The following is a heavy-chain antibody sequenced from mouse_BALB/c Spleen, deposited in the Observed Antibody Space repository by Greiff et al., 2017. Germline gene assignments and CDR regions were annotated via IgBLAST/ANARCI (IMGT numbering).Heavy chain of an antibody. Sequence: QVQLQQPGAELVKPGASVKLSCKASGYTFTSYWMHWVKQRPGQGLEWIGEIDPSDSYTNYNQKFKGKATLTVDKSSSTAYMQLSSLTSEDSAVYDCARWDDYGEFDYWGQGTTLTVSS. CDR1: GYTFTSYW. V-gene: IGHV1-69*02. CDR3: ARWDDYGEFDY. D-gene: IGHD2-4*01. J-gene: IGHJ2*01. CDR2: IDPSDSYT.